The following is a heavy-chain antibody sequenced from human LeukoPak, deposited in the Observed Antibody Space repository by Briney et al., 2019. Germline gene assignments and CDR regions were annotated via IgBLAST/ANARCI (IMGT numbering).Heavy chain of an antibody. CDR1: GFTFSSYA. CDR3: AKDLRAWDGVIFDY. V-gene: IGHV3-23*01. Sequence: GGSLRLSCAASGFTFSSYAMSWVRQAPGKGLEWVSGISDTGGSTYYADSVKGRFTISRDNSRKTLYLQMNSLRAEDTAVYYCAKDLRAWDGVIFDYWGQGTLVTVSS. CDR2: ISDTGGST. J-gene: IGHJ4*02. D-gene: IGHD3-16*02.